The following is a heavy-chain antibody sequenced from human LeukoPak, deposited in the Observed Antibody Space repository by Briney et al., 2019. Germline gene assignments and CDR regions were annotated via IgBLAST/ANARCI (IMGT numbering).Heavy chain of an antibody. V-gene: IGHV3-11*01. CDR2: ISSSADIV. CDR3: ARETVAGTFDF. Sequence: GGSLRLSCATSGFIFSGYYISWIRQAPGKGLEWVADISSSADIVSYADSVKGRFTISRDNGGDSLYLQMNSLRVEDTAVYYCARETVAGTFDFWSQGTLVTVSS. D-gene: IGHD6-19*01. CDR1: GFIFSGYY. J-gene: IGHJ4*02.